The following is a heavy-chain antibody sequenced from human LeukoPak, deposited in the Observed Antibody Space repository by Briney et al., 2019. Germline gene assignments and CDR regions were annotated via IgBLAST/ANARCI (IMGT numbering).Heavy chain of an antibody. CDR1: GGTFSSYA. J-gene: IGHJ5*02. CDR2: IIPILGIA. Sequence: SVKVSCKASGGTFSSYAISWVRQAPGQGLEWMGRIIPILGIANYAQKFQGRVTITADKATSTAYMELSSLRSEDTAVYYCASVLSGIAVAGSFDPWGQGTLVTVSS. V-gene: IGHV1-69*04. D-gene: IGHD6-19*01. CDR3: ASVLSGIAVAGSFDP.